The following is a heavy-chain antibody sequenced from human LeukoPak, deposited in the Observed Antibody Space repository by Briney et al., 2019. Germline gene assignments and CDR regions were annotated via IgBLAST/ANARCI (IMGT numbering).Heavy chain of an antibody. Sequence: SETLSLTCTVSGGSISSYYWSWIRQPPGKGLEWIGYIYYSGSTNYNPSLKSRVTISVDTSKNQFSLKLSSVTAADAAVYHCARHLWFGAGMGKFDYWGQGTLVTVSS. CDR1: GGSISSYY. CDR3: ARHLWFGAGMGKFDY. V-gene: IGHV4-59*08. J-gene: IGHJ4*02. D-gene: IGHD3-10*01. CDR2: IYYSGST.